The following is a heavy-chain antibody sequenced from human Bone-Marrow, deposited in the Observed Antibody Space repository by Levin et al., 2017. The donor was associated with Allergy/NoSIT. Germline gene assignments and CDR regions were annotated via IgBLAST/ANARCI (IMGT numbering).Heavy chain of an antibody. D-gene: IGHD2-8*02. CDR1: GFSFSSYW. Sequence: GESLKISCVASGFSFSSYWMSWVRQAPGKGLEWVANTKQDGTENYYADSVKGRFTVSKDNPKNSVYLQMSSLRVEDTAVYYCARNWRSAFDIWGQGTVVTVSS. J-gene: IGHJ3*02. V-gene: IGHV3-7*04. CDR3: ARNWRSAFDI. CDR2: TKQDGTEN.